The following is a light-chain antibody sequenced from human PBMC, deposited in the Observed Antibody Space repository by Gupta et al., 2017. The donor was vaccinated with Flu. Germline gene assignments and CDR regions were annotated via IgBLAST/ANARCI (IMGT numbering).Light chain of an antibody. J-gene: IGLJ1*01. CDR2: GVS. CDR3: NSSTTSGTYV. V-gene: IGLV2-14*01. CDR1: NSVVGCYHY. Sequence: HSALTQPASVPGSPGQSIAISCTRTNSVVGCYHYVSWYQQHPGQVPKLIIYGVSNRPSGISDRFSGSKSGNTASLTISGLQADDEADYDCNSSTTSGTYVFGTGTKVTVL.